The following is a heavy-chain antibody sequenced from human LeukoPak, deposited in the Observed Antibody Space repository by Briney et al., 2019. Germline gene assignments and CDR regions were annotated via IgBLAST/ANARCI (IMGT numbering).Heavy chain of an antibody. CDR1: GYIFTHFY. CDR2: ISPNSGDT. D-gene: IGHD2-2*02. Sequence: ASVKVSCKASGYIFTHFYIHWVRQAPGQGLEWMGWISPNSGDTKYAQDFQGRVTMTRDTSISTAHMELSRLRSDDAAVYYCARGHGYGYTGQNYFDPWGQGTLVTVSS. CDR3: ARGHGYGYTGQNYFDP. J-gene: IGHJ5*02. V-gene: IGHV1-2*02.